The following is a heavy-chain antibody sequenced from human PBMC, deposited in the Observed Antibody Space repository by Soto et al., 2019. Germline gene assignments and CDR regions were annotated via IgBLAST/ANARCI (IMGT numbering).Heavy chain of an antibody. CDR2: ISGSGGST. J-gene: IGHJ4*02. D-gene: IGHD2-15*01. V-gene: IGHV3-23*01. Sequence: EVQLLESGGGLVQPGGSLRLSCAASGFTFSSYAMSWVRQAPGKGLEWVSAISGSGGSTYYADSVKGRFTISRDNSKNTLYLQMNSLRAEDTAVYYCARCLEGYCSGGSCLFDYWGQGTLVTVSS. CDR3: ARCLEGYCSGGSCLFDY. CDR1: GFTFSSYA.